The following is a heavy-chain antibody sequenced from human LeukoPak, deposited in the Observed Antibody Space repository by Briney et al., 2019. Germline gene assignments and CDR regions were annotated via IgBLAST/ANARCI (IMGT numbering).Heavy chain of an antibody. CDR2: IYHSGTT. CDR3: ASQFSSTWYSLHFYYYMDV. D-gene: IGHD6-13*01. J-gene: IGHJ6*03. Sequence: SETLSLTCSVSSGSISSRSHYWGWIRQSPEKGLEWIGSIYHSGTTYHNPSLKSRVTISVDTSMNHFSLNLSGVTAADTAVYYCASQFSSTWYSLHFYYYMDVWGKGTTVTVSS. CDR1: SGSISSRSHY. V-gene: IGHV4-39*02.